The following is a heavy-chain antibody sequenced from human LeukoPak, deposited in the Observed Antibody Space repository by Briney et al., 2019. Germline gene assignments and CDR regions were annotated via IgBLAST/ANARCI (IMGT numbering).Heavy chain of an antibody. CDR3: ARRYCSGGSCHLRY. Sequence: GASVKVSCKGSGYTFTGYYMHWVRQAPGQGLEWMGWINPNSGGTNYAQKFQGRVTMTRDTSISTVYMELSRLRSDDTAVYYCARRYCSGGSCHLRYWGQGTLVTVSS. D-gene: IGHD2-15*01. CDR1: GYTFTGYY. V-gene: IGHV1-2*02. CDR2: INPNSGGT. J-gene: IGHJ4*02.